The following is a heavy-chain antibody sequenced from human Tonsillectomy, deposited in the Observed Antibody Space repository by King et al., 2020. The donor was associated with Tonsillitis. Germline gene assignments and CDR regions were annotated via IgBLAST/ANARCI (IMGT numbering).Heavy chain of an antibody. D-gene: IGHD6-13*01. J-gene: IGHJ2*01. CDR2: IYHSGST. CDR3: ARVHSSTYWYFDL. V-gene: IGHV4-59*01. Sequence: QLQESGPGLVKPSETLSLTCTVSGASISSYYWSWIRQPPRKGLEWIGYIYHSGSTDYNPSLKSRVTISVDTSKNQFSLTLSSVTAADTAVYYCARVHSSTYWYFDLWGRGTLVTVSS. CDR1: GASISSYY.